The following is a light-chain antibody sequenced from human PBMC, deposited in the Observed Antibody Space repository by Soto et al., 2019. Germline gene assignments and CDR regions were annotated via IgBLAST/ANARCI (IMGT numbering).Light chain of an antibody. V-gene: IGKV2-30*02. CDR1: ERLVHSDGIDY. CDR2: KVS. Sequence: DVLRSDSPLCLPVSRVRQASSSWRSHERLVHSDGIDYLGWFQQRPGRSPRCLIYKVSNRDSGVPARFSGSGSGTDFALKISSVEAEDVGVYYCMKGTHWPMTCGQGTRRAIK. CDR3: MKGTHWPMT. J-gene: IGKJ5*01.